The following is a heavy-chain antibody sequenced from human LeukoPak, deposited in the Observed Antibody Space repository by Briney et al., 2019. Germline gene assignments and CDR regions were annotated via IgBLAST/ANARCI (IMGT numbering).Heavy chain of an antibody. J-gene: IGHJ4*02. CDR1: GYTFTSYY. CDR2: INPSGGSS. V-gene: IGHV1-46*01. Sequence: ASVKVSCKASGYTFTSYYMHWVRQAPGQGLEWMGIINPSGGSSSYAQKFQGRVTMTRDTSTSTVYMELSSLRSEDTAMYFCAKGAGYCSSISCTGYSGYDFRFDDWGQGTLVTVSS. D-gene: IGHD5-12*01. CDR3: AKGAGYCSSISCTGYSGYDFRFDD.